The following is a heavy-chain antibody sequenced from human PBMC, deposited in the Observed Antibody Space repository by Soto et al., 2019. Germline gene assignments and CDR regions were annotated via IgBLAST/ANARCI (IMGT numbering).Heavy chain of an antibody. CDR2: IYYSGST. J-gene: IGHJ5*02. Sequence: PAETLSLTCTVSGGSISSAGYYWTWIRQHPGKGLEWIGYIYYSGSTYYNPSLKSRVTISVETSKNQFSLKLSSVTAEDTAVYYCARSVFPWGQGTLVTVSS. CDR1: GGSISSAGYY. V-gene: IGHV4-31*03. CDR3: ARSVFP.